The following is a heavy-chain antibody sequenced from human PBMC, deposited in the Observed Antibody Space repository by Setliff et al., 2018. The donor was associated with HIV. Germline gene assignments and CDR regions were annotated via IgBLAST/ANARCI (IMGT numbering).Heavy chain of an antibody. V-gene: IGHV4-4*07. Sequence: SETLSLTCTVSGGSIGVDCWSWIRQPPGKGLEWIGRIYRSGDTFYNPSLKSRVTLSMDTSQNQFSLRLNSVTAADTAVYYCMRGSGLTPGSYLGDYWGQGILVTVSS. CDR1: GGSIGVDC. D-gene: IGHD1-26*01. CDR2: IYRSGDT. CDR3: MRGSGLTPGSYLGDY. J-gene: IGHJ4*02.